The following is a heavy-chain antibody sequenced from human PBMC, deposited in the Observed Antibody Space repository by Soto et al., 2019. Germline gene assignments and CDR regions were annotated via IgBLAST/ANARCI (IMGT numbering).Heavy chain of an antibody. CDR1: EFTFSSYT. Sequence: EVQLVESGGGLVQPGGSLRLSCAASEFTFSSYTMNWVRQASGKGLEWVSYISSSSSTVYYADSVKGRFTISGDSAKNSLYLQMNSLRDEDTAVYYCPRGDYGMDVWGQGTTDTVSS. CDR2: ISSSSSTV. CDR3: PRGDYGMDV. J-gene: IGHJ6*02. V-gene: IGHV3-48*02.